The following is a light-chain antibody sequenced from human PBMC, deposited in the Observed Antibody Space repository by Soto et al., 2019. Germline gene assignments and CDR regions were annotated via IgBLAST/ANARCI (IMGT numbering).Light chain of an antibody. CDR2: GAS. CDR3: QHRSIWTVS. CDR1: QSVSSSY. V-gene: IGKV3D-20*02. J-gene: IGKJ5*01. Sequence: EIQRTQSPSTMSASVGHTVTVTCGASQSVSSSYLAWYQQKHGQGPRLLIYGASTRATGIPARFSGSVSATDCTITISSLETEDGSVYYCQHRSIWTVSFGQGTRLEIK.